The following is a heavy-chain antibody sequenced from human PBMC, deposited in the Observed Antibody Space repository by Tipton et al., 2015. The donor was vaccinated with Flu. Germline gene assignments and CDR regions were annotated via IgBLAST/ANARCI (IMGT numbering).Heavy chain of an antibody. V-gene: IGHV3-30*02. Sequence: SLRLSCAASGFTFSSYGMHWVRQAPGKGLEWVAFIRYDGSNKYYADSVKGRFTISRDNSKNTLYLQMNSLRAEDTAVYYCTRGPLPDSNWYNGMDVWGQGP. D-gene: IGHD1/OR15-1a*01. CDR1: GFTFSSYG. CDR3: TRGPLPDSNWYNGMDV. CDR2: IRYDGSNK. J-gene: IGHJ6*02.